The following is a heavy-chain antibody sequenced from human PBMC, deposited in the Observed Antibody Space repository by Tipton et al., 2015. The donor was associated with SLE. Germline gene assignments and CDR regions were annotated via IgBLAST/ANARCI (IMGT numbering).Heavy chain of an antibody. CDR1: GGSISSHY. CDR3: ARGGGKRPY. CDR2: IYYSGST. V-gene: IGHV4-59*11. J-gene: IGHJ4*02. Sequence: GLVKPSETPSLTCTVSGGSISSHYWSWIRQPPGKGLEWIGYIYYSGSTNYNPSLKSRVTISVDTSKNQFSLKLSSVTAADTAVYYCARGGGKRPYWGQGTLVTVSS. D-gene: IGHD4-23*01.